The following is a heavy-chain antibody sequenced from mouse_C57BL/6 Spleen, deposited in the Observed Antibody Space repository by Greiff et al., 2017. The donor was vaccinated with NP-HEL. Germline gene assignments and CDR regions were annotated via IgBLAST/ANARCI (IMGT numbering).Heavy chain of an antibody. Sequence: VQLKESEGGLVQPGSSMKLSCTASGFTFSDYYMAWVRQVPEKGLEWVANINYDGSSTYYLDSLKSRFIISRDNAKNILYLQMSSLKSEDTATYYCARGAGTNYAMDYWGQGTSVTVSS. CDR2: INYDGSST. J-gene: IGHJ4*01. V-gene: IGHV5-16*01. D-gene: IGHD4-1*01. CDR1: GFTFSDYY. CDR3: ARGAGTNYAMDY.